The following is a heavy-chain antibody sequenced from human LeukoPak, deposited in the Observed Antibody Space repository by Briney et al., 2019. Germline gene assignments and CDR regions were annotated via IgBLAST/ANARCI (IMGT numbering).Heavy chain of an antibody. D-gene: IGHD6-13*01. CDR3: ARVVGLTGYSSSWYSGYYYYMDV. CDR1: GGTFSSYA. V-gene: IGHV1-69*06. Sequence: SVKVSCKASGGTFSSYAISWGRQAPGQGLEWMGGIIPIFGTTNYAQKFQDRVTITADKSTSTAYMELSSLRSEDTAVYYCARVVGLTGYSSSWYSGYYYYMDVWGKGTTVTVSS. CDR2: IIPIFGTT. J-gene: IGHJ6*03.